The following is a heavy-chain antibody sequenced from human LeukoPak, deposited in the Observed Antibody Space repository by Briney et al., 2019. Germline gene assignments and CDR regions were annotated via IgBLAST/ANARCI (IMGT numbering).Heavy chain of an antibody. Sequence: GGSLRLSCAASGFTVSNNYISWVRQAPGKGLDWVSIIYSGGGTNYADSVKGRFTISRDNSKNTLYLQMNSLRAEDTAVYYCARGARYCSGGSCNDYWGQGTLVTVSS. CDR2: IYSGGGT. V-gene: IGHV3-66*01. J-gene: IGHJ4*02. CDR1: GFTVSNNY. CDR3: ARGARYCSGGSCNDY. D-gene: IGHD2-15*01.